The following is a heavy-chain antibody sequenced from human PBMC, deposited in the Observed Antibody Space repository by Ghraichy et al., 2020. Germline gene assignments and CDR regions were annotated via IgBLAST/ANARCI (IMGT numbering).Heavy chain of an antibody. Sequence: CAASGFTFSSYWMSWVRQAPGKGLEWVANIKQDGSEKYYVDSVKGRFTISRDNAKNSLYLQMNSLRAEDTAVYYCARDRDTAMVGNYYYYYGMDVWGQGTTVTVSS. CDR3: ARDRDTAMVGNYYYYYGMDV. CDR1: GFTFSSYW. CDR2: IKQDGSEK. D-gene: IGHD5-18*01. V-gene: IGHV3-7*01. J-gene: IGHJ6*02.